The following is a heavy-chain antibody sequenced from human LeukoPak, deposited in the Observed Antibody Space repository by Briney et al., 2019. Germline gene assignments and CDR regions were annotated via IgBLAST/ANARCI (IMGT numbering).Heavy chain of an antibody. CDR3: ASIAVAAPQDY. CDR1: GFTFSDYY. CDR2: ISSSSSYT. Sequence: GGSLRLSCAASGFTFSDYYMSWLRQAPGKGLEWVSYISSSSSYTNYADSVKGRFTISRDNAKNSLYLQMNSLRAEDTAVYYCASIAVAAPQDYWGQGTLVTVSS. V-gene: IGHV3-11*06. D-gene: IGHD6-19*01. J-gene: IGHJ4*02.